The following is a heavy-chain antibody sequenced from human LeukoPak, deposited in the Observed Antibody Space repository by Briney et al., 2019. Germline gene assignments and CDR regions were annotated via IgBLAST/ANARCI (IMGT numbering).Heavy chain of an antibody. CDR1: GGSISSSSYY. Sequence: PSETLSLTCTVSGGSISSSSYYWGWIRQPPGKGLEWIGSIYYSGSTYYNPSLKSRVTISVDTSKNQFSLKLSSVTAADTAVYYCARGDSGYDSQGLTGYFDLWGRGTLVTVSS. CDR3: ARGDSGYDSQGLTGYFDL. D-gene: IGHD5-12*01. V-gene: IGHV4-39*07. CDR2: IYYSGST. J-gene: IGHJ2*01.